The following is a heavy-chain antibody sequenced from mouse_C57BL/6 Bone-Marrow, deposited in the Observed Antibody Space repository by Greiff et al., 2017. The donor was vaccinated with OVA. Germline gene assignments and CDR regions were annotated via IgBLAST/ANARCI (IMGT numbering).Heavy chain of an antibody. CDR3: ARGSRRAWFAY. J-gene: IGHJ3*01. CDR1: GYTFTSYT. D-gene: IGHD3-1*01. CDR2: INPSSGYT. V-gene: IGHV1-4*01. Sequence: QVQLQQSGAELARPGASVKMSCKASGYTFTSYTMHWVKQRPGQGLEWIGDINPSSGYTKYNQKFKYKATLTAGKSSSKAYMQLRSLTSVDSAVYDCARGSRRAWFAYWGQGTLVTVSA.